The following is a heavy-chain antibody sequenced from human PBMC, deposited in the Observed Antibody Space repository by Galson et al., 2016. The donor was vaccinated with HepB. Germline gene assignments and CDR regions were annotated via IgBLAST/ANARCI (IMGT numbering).Heavy chain of an antibody. CDR3: AREMHVAAAAAFDF. V-gene: IGHV3-33*01. CDR1: EFTFSTYG. CDR2: IWHDGRNK. J-gene: IGHJ4*02. D-gene: IGHD6-13*01. Sequence: SLRLSCAASEFTFSTYGMHWVRQAPGKGLEWVALIWHDGRNKYYADSVKGRFTISRDNPKNTLYLQMNGLKVEDTAVYYCAREMHVAAAAAFDFWGRGTLVTVSS.